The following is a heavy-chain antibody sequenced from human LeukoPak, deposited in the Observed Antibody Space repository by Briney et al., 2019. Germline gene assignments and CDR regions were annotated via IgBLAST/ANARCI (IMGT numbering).Heavy chain of an antibody. CDR3: ARAPYCGGDCYYFDY. Sequence: ASVKASCKASGYTFTSYYMHWVRQAPGQGLEWMGIINPSGGSTSYAQKFQGRVTMTRDTSTSTVYMELSSLRSEDTAVYYCARAPYCGGDCYYFDYWGQGTLVTVSS. CDR1: GYTFTSYY. V-gene: IGHV1-46*03. J-gene: IGHJ4*02. CDR2: INPSGGST. D-gene: IGHD2-21*01.